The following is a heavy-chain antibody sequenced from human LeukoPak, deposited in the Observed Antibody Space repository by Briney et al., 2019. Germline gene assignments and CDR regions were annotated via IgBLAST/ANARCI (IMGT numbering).Heavy chain of an antibody. CDR1: GLPLKIYK. D-gene: IGHD3-16*01. CDR2: ISPSSSTI. V-gene: IGHV3-48*01. J-gene: IGHJ3*02. Sequence: GGPLTLLCGASGLPLKIYKMNWLRQAPGKGLEWVSYISPSSSTIYYADSVRGRFTISRDNAKNSLYLQMNSLRGEDTAVYYCARDNRHTPTFSRGFDIWGQGTMVTVSS. CDR3: ARDNRHTPTFSRGFDI.